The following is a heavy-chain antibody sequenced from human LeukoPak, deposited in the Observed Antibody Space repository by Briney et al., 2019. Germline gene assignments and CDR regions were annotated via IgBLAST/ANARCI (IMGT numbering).Heavy chain of an antibody. CDR2: IKEDGSEK. Sequence: GGSLRLSCAASGFTFSSYWMSWVRQVPGKGLEWVANIKEDGSEKHFVDSVKGRFTISRDNAKNSLYLQMNSLRADDTAVYYCARIGGSHLFDFWGQGTLVTVSS. V-gene: IGHV3-7*01. J-gene: IGHJ4*02. CDR1: GFTFSSYW. D-gene: IGHD1-26*01. CDR3: ARIGGSHLFDF.